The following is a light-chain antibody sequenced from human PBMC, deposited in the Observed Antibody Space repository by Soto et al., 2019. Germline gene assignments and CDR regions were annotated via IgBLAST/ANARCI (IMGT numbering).Light chain of an antibody. J-gene: IGKJ2*01. CDR1: QSISSY. CDR2: AAT. Sequence: DIPMTQSPSSLSASVGDRVNITCRASQSISSYLNWYQQRPGKAPNLLIYAATSLQRGVPSRFSGSGSGTDFTLSITSLEPEDFATYYCQQSYSIPPTFGQGTKLEIK. V-gene: IGKV1-39*01. CDR3: QQSYSIPPT.